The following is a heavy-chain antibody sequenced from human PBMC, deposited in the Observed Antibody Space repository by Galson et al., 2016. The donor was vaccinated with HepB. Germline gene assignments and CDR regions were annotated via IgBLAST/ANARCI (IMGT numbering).Heavy chain of an antibody. CDR1: GFTFAGYA. V-gene: IGHV3-23*01. Sequence: SLRLSCAASGFTFAGYAMSWVRQAPGKGLEWVSAMSGSGEDTYYADPVLGRFSISRDNFRNTLYLQMNSLRVEDTAVYYCAKDLGTHGNYYYYGMDVWGQGTTVTVSS. D-gene: IGHD2-15*01. CDR2: MSGSGEDT. CDR3: AKDLGTHGNYYYYGMDV. J-gene: IGHJ6*02.